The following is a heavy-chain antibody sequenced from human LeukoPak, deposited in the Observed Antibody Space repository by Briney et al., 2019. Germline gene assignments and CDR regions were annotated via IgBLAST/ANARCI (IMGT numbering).Heavy chain of an antibody. V-gene: IGHV3-21*01. CDR1: GFTFSSYS. CDR2: ISSSSSYI. CDR3: ARAPYYYDSSGPPYYYYYMDV. D-gene: IGHD3-22*01. Sequence: GGSLRLSCAASGFTFSSYSMNWVRQAPGKGLEWVSSISSSSSYIYYADSVKGRFTISRDNAKNSLYLQMNSLRAEDTAVYYCARAPYYYDSSGPPYYYYYMDVWGKGTTVTVSS. J-gene: IGHJ6*03.